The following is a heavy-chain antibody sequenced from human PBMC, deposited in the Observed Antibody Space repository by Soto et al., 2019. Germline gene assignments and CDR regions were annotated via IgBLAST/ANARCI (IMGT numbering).Heavy chain of an antibody. CDR2: IWYDGSNK. V-gene: IGHV3-33*01. CDR3: AREPRDRAAVTATPPPFDY. CDR1: GFTFSSYG. Sequence: QVQLVESGGGVVQPGRSLRLSCAASGFTFSSYGMHWVRQAPGKGLEWVAVIWYDGSNKYYADSVKGRFTISRDNSKNTLYLQMNSLRAEDTAVYYCAREPRDRAAVTATPPPFDYWGQGTLVTVSS. D-gene: IGHD2-21*02. J-gene: IGHJ4*02.